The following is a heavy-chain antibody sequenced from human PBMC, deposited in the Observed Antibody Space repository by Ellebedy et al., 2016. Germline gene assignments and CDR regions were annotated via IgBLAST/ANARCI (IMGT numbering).Heavy chain of an antibody. V-gene: IGHV3-15*07. CDR2: IKNKADGGTI. CDR1: GFIISDAW. J-gene: IGHJ4*02. CDR3: VTERIGSFPD. Sequence: GESLKISCAASGFIISDAWMNWVRQTPGRGLEWVGLIKNKADGGTIDYAAPVKGRFTISRDDSKNTLYLQMDSLKTEDTALYYCVTERIGSFPDWGQGTLVTVSS. D-gene: IGHD1-26*01.